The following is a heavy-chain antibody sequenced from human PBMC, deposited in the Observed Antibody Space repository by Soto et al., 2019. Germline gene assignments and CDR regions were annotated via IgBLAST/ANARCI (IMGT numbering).Heavy chain of an antibody. V-gene: IGHV3-74*01. CDR1: GFTFSSYW. J-gene: IGHJ3*02. CDR3: ARDSDGPGAFDI. Sequence: GGSLRLSCAASGFTFSSYWIHWVRQAPGKGLVWVSRINSDGSSTSYADSVKGRFTISRDNAKNTLYLQMNSLRAEDSAVYYCARDSDGPGAFDIWGQGTMVTVSS. CDR2: INSDGSST. D-gene: IGHD2-8*01.